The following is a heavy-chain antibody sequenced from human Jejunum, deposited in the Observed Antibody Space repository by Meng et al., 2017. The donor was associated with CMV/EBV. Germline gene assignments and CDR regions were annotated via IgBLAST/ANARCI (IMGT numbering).Heavy chain of an antibody. D-gene: IGHD2/OR15-2a*01. Sequence: ISNDHVIQWVRQAPGQGLEWVASMRFDEANKYYGDSVKGRFTISRDSSKNTLYLQMNSLRAEDTAVYYCAQYCSSTSCSLRAFDYWGQGTLVTVSS. CDR1: ISNDHV. CDR3: AQYCSSTSCSLRAFDY. CDR2: MRFDEANK. J-gene: IGHJ4*02. V-gene: IGHV3-30*02.